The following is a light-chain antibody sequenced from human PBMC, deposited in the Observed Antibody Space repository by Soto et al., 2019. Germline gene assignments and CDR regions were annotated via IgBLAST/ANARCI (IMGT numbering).Light chain of an antibody. CDR3: SSFAGGNNLV. CDR2: EVS. V-gene: IGLV2-8*01. CDR1: SSDVGAYNY. Sequence: QSVLTQPPSASGSPGQSVTISCTGTSSDVGAYNYVSWYQQHPGKAPKLIIYEVSKRPSGVPDRFSGSKSGNTASLTVSGLRAEDEADYYCSSFAGGNNLVFGGGTKLTVL. J-gene: IGLJ2*01.